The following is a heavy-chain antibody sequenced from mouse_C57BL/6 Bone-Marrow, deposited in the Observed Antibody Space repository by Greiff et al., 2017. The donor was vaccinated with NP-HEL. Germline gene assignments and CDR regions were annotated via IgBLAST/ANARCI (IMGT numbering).Heavy chain of an antibody. J-gene: IGHJ2*01. CDR2: INYDGSST. V-gene: IGHV5-16*01. CDR1: GFTFSDYY. CDR3: ARGGCLDY. Sequence: EVKLVESEGGLVQPGSSMKLSCTASGFTFSDYYMAWVRQVPEKGLEWVANINYDGSSTYYLDSLKSRFIISRDNAKNILYLQMSSLKSEDTATYYCARGGCLDYWGQGTTLTVSS.